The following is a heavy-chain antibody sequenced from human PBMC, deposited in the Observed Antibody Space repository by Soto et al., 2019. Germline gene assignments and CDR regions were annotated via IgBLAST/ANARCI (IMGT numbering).Heavy chain of an antibody. J-gene: IGHJ6*02. D-gene: IGHD6-19*01. CDR3: ARQTGYSSGWYPYYYYGMDV. CDR2: IYYSGST. CDR1: GGSISSSSYY. Sequence: SETLSLTCTVSGGSISSSSYYWGWIRQPPGKGLEWIGSIYYSGSTYYNPSLKSRVTISVDTSKNQFSLKLSSVTAADTAVYYCARQTGYSSGWYPYYYYGMDVWGQGTTVTVSS. V-gene: IGHV4-39*01.